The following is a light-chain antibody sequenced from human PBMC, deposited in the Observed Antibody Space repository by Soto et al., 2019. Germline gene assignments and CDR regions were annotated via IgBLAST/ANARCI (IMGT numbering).Light chain of an antibody. Sequence: DVVMTQSPLSLPVTLGQPASISCRSNQSLVHSDGIADFSWFQQRPGRSPRRLIYKVSNRDSGDPASFRGSGSGTDFAPKIIRVEAKDFGVYHCMQGTHCNITFGQWTRLEMK. J-gene: IGKJ5*01. V-gene: IGKV2-30*02. CDR3: MQGTHCNIT. CDR1: QSLVHSDGIAD. CDR2: KVS.